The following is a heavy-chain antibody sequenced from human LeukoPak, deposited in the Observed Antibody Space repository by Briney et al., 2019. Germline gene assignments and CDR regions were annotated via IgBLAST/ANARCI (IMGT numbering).Heavy chain of an antibody. Sequence: PGGSLRLSCAASGLTFSSYWMHWVRQAPGKGLVWVSRINSDGSSTSYADSVKGRFTISRDNAKNTLYLQMNSLRAEDTAVYYCARWGGRKYYDFWSGDKDGMDVWGQGTTVTVSS. D-gene: IGHD3-3*01. J-gene: IGHJ6*02. CDR2: INSDGSST. V-gene: IGHV3-74*01. CDR1: GLTFSSYW. CDR3: ARWGGRKYYDFWSGDKDGMDV.